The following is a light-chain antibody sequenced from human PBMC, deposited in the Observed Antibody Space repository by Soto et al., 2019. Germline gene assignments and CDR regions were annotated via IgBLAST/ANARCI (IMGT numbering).Light chain of an antibody. CDR3: LQDYNYPWT. J-gene: IGKJ1*01. CDR1: QGINTD. Sequence: ALQMTQSPSSLSASVGDRVTITCRASQGINTDLGWYQQKPGKAPKLLIYAASTLQSGVPSRFSGSGSVTDFSLTISSLQPEDFATYYCLQDYNYPWTFGQGTKVEIK. V-gene: IGKV1-6*01. CDR2: AAS.